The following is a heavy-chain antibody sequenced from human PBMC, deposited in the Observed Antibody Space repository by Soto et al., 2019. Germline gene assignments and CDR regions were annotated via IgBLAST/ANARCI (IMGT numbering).Heavy chain of an antibody. J-gene: IGHJ4*02. CDR3: ARGVATLLGYFDY. CDR1: GFTFSSYS. Sequence: EVQLVESGGGLVKPGGSLRLSCAASGFTFSSYSMNWVRQAPGKGLEWVSSISSSSSYIYYADSVKGRFTISRDNAKNSLYLQMSSLRAEDTAVYYCARGVATLLGYFDYWGQGTLVTVSS. V-gene: IGHV3-21*01. D-gene: IGHD5-12*01. CDR2: ISSSSSYI.